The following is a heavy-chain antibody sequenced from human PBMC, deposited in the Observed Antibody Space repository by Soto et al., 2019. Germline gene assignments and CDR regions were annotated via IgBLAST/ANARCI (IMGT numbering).Heavy chain of an antibody. J-gene: IGHJ6*02. D-gene: IGHD3-22*01. CDR1: GGTFSSYA. Sequence: SVKVSCKASGGTFSSYAISWVRQAPGQGLEWMGGIIPIFGTANYAQKFQGRVTITADKSTSTAYMELSSLRSEDTAVYYCSRDRYYDSSGHYYGMDVWGQGTTVTVSS. CDR2: IIPIFGTA. V-gene: IGHV1-69*06. CDR3: SRDRYYDSSGHYYGMDV.